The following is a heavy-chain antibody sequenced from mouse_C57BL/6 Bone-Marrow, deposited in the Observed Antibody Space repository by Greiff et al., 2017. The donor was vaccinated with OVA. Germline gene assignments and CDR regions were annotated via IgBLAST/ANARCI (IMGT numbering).Heavy chain of an antibody. V-gene: IGHV1-59*01. J-gene: IGHJ4*01. CDR1: GYTFTSYW. D-gene: IGHD1-1*01. CDR2: IDPSDSYT. Sequence: QVQLQQPGAELVRPGTSVKLSCKASGYTFTSYWMHWVKQRPGQGLEWIGVIDPSDSYTNYNQKFKGKATLTVDTSSSTAYMQLSSLTSEDSAVYYCARLRRMDYWGQGTSVTVSS. CDR3: ARLRRMDY.